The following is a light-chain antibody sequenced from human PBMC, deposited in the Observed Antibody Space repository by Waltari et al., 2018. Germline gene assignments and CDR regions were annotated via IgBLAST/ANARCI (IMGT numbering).Light chain of an antibody. Sequence: DIVIHQSPESLALSLGERATINCKSSQNILYNSNNKNYLAWYQQKPGQSPRVLINWASIRESGVPDRFSASGSGTEFTLTINNLEAEDVAVYYCQQYFTTPPVFGGGTRVEI. CDR3: QQYFTTPPV. J-gene: IGKJ4*01. CDR1: QNILYNSNNKNY. CDR2: WAS. V-gene: IGKV4-1*01.